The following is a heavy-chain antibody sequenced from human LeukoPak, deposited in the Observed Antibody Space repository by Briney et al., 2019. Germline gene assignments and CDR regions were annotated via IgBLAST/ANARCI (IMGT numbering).Heavy chain of an antibody. Sequence: PGGSLRLSCAAPGFSFSSYEMNSVRQAPGKGLEWVSYISSSSSTIYYADSVKGRFTISRDNAKNLLYLQMSSLRAEDTAVYYCARSGRSSGWRVGAFDIWGEGTMVTVSS. CDR3: ARSGRSSGWRVGAFDI. J-gene: IGHJ3*02. V-gene: IGHV3-48*03. CDR1: GFSFSSYE. CDR2: ISSSSSTI. D-gene: IGHD6-19*01.